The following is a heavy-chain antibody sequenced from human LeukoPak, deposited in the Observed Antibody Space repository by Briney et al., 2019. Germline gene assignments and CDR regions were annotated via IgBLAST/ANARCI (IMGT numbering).Heavy chain of an antibody. D-gene: IGHD6-13*01. V-gene: IGHV6-1*01. CDR3: AQTARSSWSAEYFQH. Sequence: SQTLSLTFAISGGSVSSNSAAWNWVRQSPSRGLEWLGSTYYRSKWYNDYAVSVKSRITINPDTSKNQFSLQLNSVTPEDTAVYYCAQTARSSWSAEYFQHWGQGTLVTVSS. CDR2: TYYRSKWYN. J-gene: IGHJ1*01. CDR1: GGSVSSNSAA.